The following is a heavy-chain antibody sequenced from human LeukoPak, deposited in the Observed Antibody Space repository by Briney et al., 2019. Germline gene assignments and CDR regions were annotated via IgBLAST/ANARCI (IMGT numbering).Heavy chain of an antibody. CDR1: GYTFTGYY. D-gene: IGHD6-19*01. CDR3: ARGGYSSGWYPYYFDY. CDR2: INPNSGGT. V-gene: IGHV1-2*02. Sequence: ASVKVSCKASGYTFTGYYMHWVRQAPGQGLEWMGWINPNSGGTNYAQKFQGRVTMTRDTSISTAYMKLSRLRSDDTAVYYCARGGYSSGWYPYYFDYWGQGTLVTVSS. J-gene: IGHJ4*02.